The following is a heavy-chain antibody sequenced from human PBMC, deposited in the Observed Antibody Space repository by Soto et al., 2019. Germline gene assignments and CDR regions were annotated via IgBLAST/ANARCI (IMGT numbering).Heavy chain of an antibody. Sequence: SVKVSCKASGFTFSSSAVQWVRQARGQPLEWIGWIVLGNGNTNYAQKFQQRVTITRDMSTSTAYMEVRSLTSEDTAVYYCATRIGNIGWYWLDTWGQGTLVPVSS. V-gene: IGHV1-58*01. J-gene: IGHJ5*02. D-gene: IGHD6-19*01. CDR2: IVLGNGNT. CDR1: GFTFSSSA. CDR3: ATRIGNIGWYWLDT.